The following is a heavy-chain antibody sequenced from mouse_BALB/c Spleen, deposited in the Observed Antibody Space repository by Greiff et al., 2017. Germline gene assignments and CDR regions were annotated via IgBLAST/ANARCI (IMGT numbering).Heavy chain of an antibody. CDR3: TVVYRYDGFAY. Sequence: EVQLQQSGTVLARPGASVKMSCKASGYTFTSYWMHWVKQRPGQGLEWIGAIYPETGGTAYNQKFKGKATLTADKSSSTAYMELRSLTSEDSAVYYCTVVYRYDGFAYWGQGTLVTVSA. CDR1: GYTFTSYW. D-gene: IGHD2-14*01. J-gene: IGHJ3*01. V-gene: IGHV1-5*01. CDR2: IYPETGGT.